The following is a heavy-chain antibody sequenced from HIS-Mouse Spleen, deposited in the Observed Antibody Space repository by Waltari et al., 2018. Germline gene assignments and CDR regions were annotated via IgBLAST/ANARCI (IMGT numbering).Heavy chain of an antibody. D-gene: IGHD6-19*01. CDR1: GFTFSSHG. CDR3: AKDSSGWYFDY. V-gene: IGHV3-30*18. J-gene: IGHJ4*02. Sequence: QVQLVESGGGVVQPGRSLRLSCAASGFTFSSHGMHWVRQAPGKGLEWVAVLSYDGSNKYYADSVKGRFTISRDNSKNTLYLQMNSLRAEDTAVYYCAKDSSGWYFDYWGQGTLVTVSS. CDR2: LSYDGSNK.